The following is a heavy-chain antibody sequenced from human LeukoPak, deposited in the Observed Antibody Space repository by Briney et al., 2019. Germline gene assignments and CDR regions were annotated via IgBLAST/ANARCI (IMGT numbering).Heavy chain of an antibody. CDR2: IKHDGSEKQDGSGK. Sequence: GGSLRLSCAASGFTFSSYAMSWAPQAPGKGLEWVANIKHDGSEKQDGSGKYYVDSVKGRFTISRDNAKKLLYLQMNSLRAEDTAVYYCARSGRGVDSFYFYMGVWGKGTTVTVSS. CDR3: ARSGRGVDSFYFYMGV. CDR1: GFTFSSYA. V-gene: IGHV3-7*01. J-gene: IGHJ6*03. D-gene: IGHD3-10*01.